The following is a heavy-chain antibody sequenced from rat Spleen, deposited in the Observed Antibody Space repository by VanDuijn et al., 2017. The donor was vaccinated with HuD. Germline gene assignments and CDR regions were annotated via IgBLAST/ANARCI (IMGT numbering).Heavy chain of an antibody. Sequence: QVQLKESGPGLVQPSQTLSLTCTVSGFSLTSNSVSWVRQPPGKGLEWMGAIWSGGDTSYNSGLKARLSISRDTSKNQVFLKMNSLQTDDTGTYYCTRDLYYDAYYHHNWFAYWGQGTLVTVSS. CDR3: TRDLYYDAYYHHNWFAY. J-gene: IGHJ3*01. V-gene: IGHV2-63*01. CDR1: GFSLTSNS. D-gene: IGHD1-12*03. CDR2: IWSGGDT.